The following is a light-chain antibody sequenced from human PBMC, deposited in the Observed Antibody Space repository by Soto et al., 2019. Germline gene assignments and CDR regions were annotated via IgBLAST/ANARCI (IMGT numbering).Light chain of an antibody. J-gene: IGKJ1*01. CDR2: GAS. Sequence: EIVMTQSPATLSVSPGEGATLSCRASQSVNSNLAWYQQKPGQAPRLLIIGASSRAPGIPSGFSGSGSGTELTLTISSLQSEDLAVYYCQQYNNWPWTFGLGTKVEV. CDR3: QQYNNWPWT. V-gene: IGKV3-15*01. CDR1: QSVNSN.